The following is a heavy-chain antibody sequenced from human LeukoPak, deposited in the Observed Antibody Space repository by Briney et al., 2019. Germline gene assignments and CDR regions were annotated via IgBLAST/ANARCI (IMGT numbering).Heavy chain of an antibody. J-gene: IGHJ4*02. CDR3: AREEDYGDNGYFDY. CDR2: ISYDGSNK. Sequence: PGRSLRLSCAASGFTFSSYAMHWVRQAPGKGLEWVAVISYDGSNKYYADSVKGRFTIPRDNSKNTLYLQMNSLRAEDTAVYYCAREEDYGDNGYFDYWGQGTLVTVSS. D-gene: IGHD4-17*01. CDR1: GFTFSSYA. V-gene: IGHV3-30-3*01.